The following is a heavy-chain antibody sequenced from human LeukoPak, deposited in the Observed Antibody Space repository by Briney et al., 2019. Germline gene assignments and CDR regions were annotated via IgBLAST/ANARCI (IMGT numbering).Heavy chain of an antibody. CDR2: IIPIFGTA. V-gene: IGHV1-69*06. J-gene: IGHJ4*02. CDR1: GGTFSSYA. D-gene: IGHD3-10*01. CDR3: ARDMNYYGSGSYYMPGY. Sequence: SVKVSCKASGGTFSSYAISWVRQAPGQGLEWMGGIIPIFGTANYAQKFQGRVTITADKSTSTAYMELSSLRSEDTAVYYCARDMNYYGSGSYYMPGYWGQGTLVTVSS.